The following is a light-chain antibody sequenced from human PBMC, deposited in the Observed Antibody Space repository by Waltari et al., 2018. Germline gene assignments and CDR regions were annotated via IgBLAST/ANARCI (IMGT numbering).Light chain of an antibody. V-gene: IGLV1-44*01. J-gene: IGLJ3*02. CDR3: ATWDDSVNGWV. Sequence: QAVLTQPPSASGAPGQIVSISCSGTTSNIGSNTVNWYQQLPGTAPNLLISSDFKRPSGVPDRFFGARSGTSASLAISGVRCEDEADYYCATWDDSVNGWVFGGGTKLTVL. CDR2: SDF. CDR1: TSNIGSNT.